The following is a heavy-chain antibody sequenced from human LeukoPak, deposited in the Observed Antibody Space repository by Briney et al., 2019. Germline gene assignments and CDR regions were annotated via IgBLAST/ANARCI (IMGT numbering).Heavy chain of an antibody. Sequence: GGSLRLSCAASGFTFSSYGMHWVRQAPGKGLEWVAFIRYDGSNKYYADSVKGRFTISRDNSKNTLYLQMNSLRAEDTAVYYCAKDRSSGYYPWYLDYWGQGTLVTVSS. CDR2: IRYDGSNK. CDR3: AKDRSSGYYPWYLDY. CDR1: GFTFSSYG. D-gene: IGHD3-22*01. V-gene: IGHV3-30*02. J-gene: IGHJ4*02.